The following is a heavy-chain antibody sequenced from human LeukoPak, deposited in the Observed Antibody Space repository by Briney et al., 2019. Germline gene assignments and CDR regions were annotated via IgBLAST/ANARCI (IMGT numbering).Heavy chain of an antibody. J-gene: IGHJ4*02. V-gene: IGHV4-61*02. CDR2: IYTSGST. D-gene: IGHD3-22*01. CDR3: AREAGYYYDSSGRRSDY. Sequence: TPSETLSLTCTVSGGSISSGSYYWSWIRQPAGKGLEWIGRIYTSGSTNYNPSLKSRVTISVDTSKNQFSLKLSSVTAADTAVYYYAREAGYYYDSSGRRSDYWGQGTLVTVSS. CDR1: GGSISSGSYY.